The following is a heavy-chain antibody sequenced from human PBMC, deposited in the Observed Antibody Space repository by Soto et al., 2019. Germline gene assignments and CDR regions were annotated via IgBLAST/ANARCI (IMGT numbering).Heavy chain of an antibody. Sequence: GGGLKISGQGFWCKSSTYCKALGRQLPRRGLEWMGIIFPGNSDPRYGPSFQGQVTISVDKSVNTAYLQWTSLEASDTAMYFCARQRGNYSPLGYFDSWGQGTLVTVSS. CDR3: ARQRGNYSPLGYFDS. D-gene: IGHD1-26*01. CDR1: WCKSSTYC. V-gene: IGHV5-51*01. J-gene: IGHJ4*02. CDR2: IFPGNSDP.